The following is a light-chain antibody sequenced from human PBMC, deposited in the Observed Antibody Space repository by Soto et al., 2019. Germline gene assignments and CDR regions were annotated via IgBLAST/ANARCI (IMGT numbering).Light chain of an antibody. V-gene: IGKV3-15*01. Sequence: EIVLTQSPGTLSLSPGERATLSCRASQSVSSSYLAWYQQKPGQAPRLLFQDASTRATGVPVRFSGSGSGTEFTLTISSLRSEDVAVYYCQQYNKWPRTFGQGTK. J-gene: IGKJ1*01. CDR3: QQYNKWPRT. CDR1: QSVSSSY. CDR2: DAS.